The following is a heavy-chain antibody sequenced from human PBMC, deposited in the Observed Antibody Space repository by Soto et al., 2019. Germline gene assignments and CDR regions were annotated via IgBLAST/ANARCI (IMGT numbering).Heavy chain of an antibody. CDR3: AADPTGRAASSHYYSGMDV. Sequence: GASVKVSCKASGFTFTSSAVQWVRQARGQRLEWIGWIVVGSGNTNYAQKFQERVTITRDMSTSTAYMELSSLRSEDTAVYYCAADPTGRAASSHYYSGMDVWGQGATVTVSS. V-gene: IGHV1-58*01. CDR2: IVVGSGNT. J-gene: IGHJ6*02. CDR1: GFTFTSSA. D-gene: IGHD1-26*01.